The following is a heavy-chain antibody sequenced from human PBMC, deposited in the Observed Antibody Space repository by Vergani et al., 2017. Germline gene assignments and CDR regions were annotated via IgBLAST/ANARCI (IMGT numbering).Heavy chain of an antibody. D-gene: IGHD2-21*01. CDR3: VRDTRRYFLDSIDGGDSDSPPFVPAV. V-gene: IGHV4-4*07. CDR2: IYTSEST. J-gene: IGHJ3*01. Sequence: QVQLQESGPGLVKSSETLSLTCSVSFDSISPYYWSWIRQPAGKGLEWIGRIYTSESTNYNPSLKSRVTMSVDTSKDQFSLRLTSMTAADTAVYYCVRDTRRYFLDSIDGGDSDSPPFVPAVWGLETGVIVSS. CDR1: FDSISPYY.